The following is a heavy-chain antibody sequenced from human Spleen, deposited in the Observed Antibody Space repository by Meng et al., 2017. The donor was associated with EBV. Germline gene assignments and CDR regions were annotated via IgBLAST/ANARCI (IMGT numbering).Heavy chain of an antibody. V-gene: IGHV4-34*01. CDR2: IYHSGST. D-gene: IGHD5-18*01. CDR3: ARDSTMPENWFDP. CDR1: GVYCSGYY. Sequence: QVHIWAVGLLKPSVSLSLTCGFFGVYCSGYYWIWIRQPPGKVLEWIGEIYHSGSTNYNPSLKSRVTISVDKSKNQFSLKLSSVTAADTAVYYCARDSTMPENWFDPWGQGTLVTVSS. J-gene: IGHJ5*02.